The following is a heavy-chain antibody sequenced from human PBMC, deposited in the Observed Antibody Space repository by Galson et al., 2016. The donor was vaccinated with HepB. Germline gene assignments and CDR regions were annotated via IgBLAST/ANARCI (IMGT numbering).Heavy chain of an antibody. D-gene: IGHD6-19*01. V-gene: IGHV3-33*01. CDR3: ARDRGVSIAVAGTTPVGY. CDR2: IWYDASKK. Sequence: SLRLSCAASGFTFTNYGMHWVRQAPGKGLEWVAVIWYDASKKYYVDSVKGRFTISRDNSKNTLFLQMSSLRVEDTAVYYCARDRGVSIAVAGTTPVGYWGQGTLVTVSS. J-gene: IGHJ1*01. CDR1: GFTFTNYG.